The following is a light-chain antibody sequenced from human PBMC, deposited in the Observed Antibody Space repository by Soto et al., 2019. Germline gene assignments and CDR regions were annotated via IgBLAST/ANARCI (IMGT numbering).Light chain of an antibody. Sequence: LTQPPSASGTPGQRVSISCSGGSSNIGTNTVNWYQHLPGTAPKLLIFSNDERPSGVPDRFSGSKSGTSASLAISGLQSDDEADYYCATWDDSLNGVVFGGGTKVTVL. CDR3: ATWDDSLNGVV. J-gene: IGLJ2*01. CDR2: SND. CDR1: SSNIGTNT. V-gene: IGLV1-44*01.